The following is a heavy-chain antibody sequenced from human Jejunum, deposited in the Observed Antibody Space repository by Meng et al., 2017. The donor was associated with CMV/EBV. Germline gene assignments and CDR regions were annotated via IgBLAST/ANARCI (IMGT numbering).Heavy chain of an antibody. CDR2: VNDDENER. CDR3: ARDGTRLWPTKWFFDL. J-gene: IGHJ2*01. D-gene: IGHD3-16*01. V-gene: IGHV3-7*01. CDR1: W. Sequence: WMSWVRQAPGKGLEWVANVNDDENERNFADPVKGRFTISRENAKNSLYLQMNSLRVDDTAVYYCARDGTRLWPTKWFFDLWGRGTLVTVSS.